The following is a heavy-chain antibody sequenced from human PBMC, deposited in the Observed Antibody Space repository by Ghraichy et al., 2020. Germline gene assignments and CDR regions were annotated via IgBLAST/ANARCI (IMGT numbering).Heavy chain of an antibody. CDR3: AKDLGIAVAADWFDP. D-gene: IGHD6-19*01. V-gene: IGHV3-23*01. Sequence: GESLNISCAASGFTFSSHHMTWVRQAPGKGLEWVSAISGSGDRTYYADSVKGRFTISRDNSKNMLHLEMNRLRAEDSAVYYCAKDLGIAVAADWFDPRGQGMLVTVSS. CDR2: ISGSGDRT. J-gene: IGHJ5*02. CDR1: GFTFSSHH.